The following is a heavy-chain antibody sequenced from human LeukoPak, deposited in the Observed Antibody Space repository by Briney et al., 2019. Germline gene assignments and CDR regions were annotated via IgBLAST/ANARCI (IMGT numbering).Heavy chain of an antibody. CDR1: GFTFGDYP. Sequence: GGPLRLSCTASGFTFGDYPITWSRQAPGKGLEWVGFIRSKTHGGTTEYAASVKGRFTISGDDSKNIAYLQMNSLKTEDTAMYYCTSSYRSGWYGQYWGQGTLVTVSS. V-gene: IGHV3-49*03. D-gene: IGHD6-19*01. CDR2: IRSKTHGGTT. CDR3: TSSYRSGWYGQY. J-gene: IGHJ4*02.